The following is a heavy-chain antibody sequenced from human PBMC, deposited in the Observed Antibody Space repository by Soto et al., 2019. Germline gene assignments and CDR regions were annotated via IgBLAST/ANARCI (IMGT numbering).Heavy chain of an antibody. J-gene: IGHJ4*02. CDR1: RFTFSSYA. D-gene: IGHD6-19*01. V-gene: IGHV3-23*01. CDR2: ISGSGDST. Sequence: EVQLLESGGGLVQPGGSLRLSCAASRFTFSSYAMNWVRQAPGKGLEWVSVISGSGDSTYYADSVKGRFTISRDNSKNTLYLQMNSLRAEDTAVYYCASRSSGWYFDYWGQGTLITVSS. CDR3: ASRSSGWYFDY.